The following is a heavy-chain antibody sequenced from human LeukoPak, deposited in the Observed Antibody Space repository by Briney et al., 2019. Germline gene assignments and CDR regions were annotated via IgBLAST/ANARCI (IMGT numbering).Heavy chain of an antibody. V-gene: IGHV3-30-3*01. D-gene: IGHD2-21*01. CDR2: ISFDGVTT. J-gene: IGHJ4*02. Sequence: GGSLRLSCAASESTFRNFAMHWVRQTPDKGLEWVALISFDGVTTYYADSVRGRFTISRDNSKDTLFLQMNSLRGEDTAVYYCAREYSDSYGVIGHFDSWGQGTLVTVSS. CDR1: ESTFRNFA. CDR3: AREYSDSYGVIGHFDS.